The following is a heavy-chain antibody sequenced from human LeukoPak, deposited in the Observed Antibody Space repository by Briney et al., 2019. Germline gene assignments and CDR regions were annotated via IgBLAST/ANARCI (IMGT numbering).Heavy chain of an antibody. V-gene: IGHV1-69*06. D-gene: IGHD1-26*01. CDR1: GGTFSSYA. J-gene: IGHJ6*03. CDR3: ARGLVRDYYYMDV. Sequence: SVKVSCKASGGTFSSYAISWVRQAPGQGLEWMGGIIPIFGTANYAQKFQGGVTITADKSTSTAYMELSSLRSDDTALYYCARGLVRDYYYMDVWGKGTTVTVSS. CDR2: IIPIFGTA.